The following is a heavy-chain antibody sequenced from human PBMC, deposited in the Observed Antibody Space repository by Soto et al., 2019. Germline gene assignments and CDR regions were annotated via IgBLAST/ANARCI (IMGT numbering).Heavy chain of an antibody. CDR1: GCTVSTYG. CDR3: TGEVASGY. Sequence: QVQLVESGGGVVQPGRSQRLSCAVSGCTVSTYGMHWVRQAPGKGLEWVAVLSRDGGTKYYADSVKGRFTISRDNSRNTLFLEMNSLRGDDMAVYYCTGEVASGYWGQGTLVTVSS. CDR2: LSRDGGTK. J-gene: IGHJ4*02. V-gene: IGHV3-30*03. D-gene: IGHD2-8*02.